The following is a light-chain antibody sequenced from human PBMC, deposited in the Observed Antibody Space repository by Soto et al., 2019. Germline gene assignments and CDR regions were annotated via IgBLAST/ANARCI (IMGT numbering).Light chain of an antibody. J-gene: IGLJ1*01. V-gene: IGLV2-14*01. Sequence: QSALTQPASVSGSPGQSITISCTGTRRDVGGYNYVSWYQQYPGKSPKLLIYEVTHRPSAVANRFSGSKSGNTDSLTISGLQAEDEADYYCSSYTIINTLPLFFGTGTKLTVL. CDR2: EVT. CDR1: RRDVGGYNY. CDR3: SSYTIINTLPLF.